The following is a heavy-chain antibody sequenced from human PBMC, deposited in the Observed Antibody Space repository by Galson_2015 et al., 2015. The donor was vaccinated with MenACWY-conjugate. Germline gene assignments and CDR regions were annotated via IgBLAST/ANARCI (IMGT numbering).Heavy chain of an antibody. CDR1: GFTFSSYW. V-gene: IGHV3-7*03. Sequence: SLRLSCAASGFTFSSYWMAWVRQAPGKGLEWVANIKQDGSEQYYVASVKDRFTISRDNAENSLYLEMNSLRGEDTAVFYCARVFSGSRYYSYGMDVWGQGTTVTVSS. CDR2: IKQDGSEQ. D-gene: IGHD1-26*01. J-gene: IGHJ6*02. CDR3: ARVFSGSRYYSYGMDV.